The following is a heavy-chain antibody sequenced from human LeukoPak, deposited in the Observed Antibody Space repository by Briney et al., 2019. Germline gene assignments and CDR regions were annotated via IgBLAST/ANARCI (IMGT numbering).Heavy chain of an antibody. D-gene: IGHD1-14*01. CDR2: IYHSGST. V-gene: IGHV4-38-2*02. CDR1: GYSISSGYY. J-gene: IGHJ4*02. Sequence: PSETLSLTCSVSGYSISSGYYWGWIRQPPGKGLEWIGSIYHSGSTYYNPSLKSRVTISVDTSKNQFSLKLSSVTAADTAVYYCAREVWGPEYWGQGTLVTVSS. CDR3: AREVWGPEY.